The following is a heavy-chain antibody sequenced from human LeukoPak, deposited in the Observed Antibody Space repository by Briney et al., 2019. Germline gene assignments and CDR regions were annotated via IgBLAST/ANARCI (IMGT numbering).Heavy chain of an antibody. CDR2: IHTSGAS. Sequence: SEALSLTCTVSGASISNYYWSWIRQTPEKGLEWMGHIHTSGASRYYPSLESRLTLSIDTSRNHLSLKLTSVTAADTAVYYCARGTDYYDSSEWLDPWGQGTLVTVSS. V-gene: IGHV4-4*09. CDR3: ARGTDYYDSSEWLDP. D-gene: IGHD3-22*01. J-gene: IGHJ5*02. CDR1: GASISNYY.